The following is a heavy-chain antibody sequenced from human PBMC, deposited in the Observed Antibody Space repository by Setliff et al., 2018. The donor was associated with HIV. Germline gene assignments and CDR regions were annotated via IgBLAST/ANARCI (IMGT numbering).Heavy chain of an antibody. J-gene: IGHJ5*02. D-gene: IGHD2-2*01. CDR2: ILSTGERT. CDR3: SKVNPRSVVPSARILGGFDP. V-gene: IGHV3-23*01. Sequence: GGSLRLSCAASGFTFSNYAMSWVRQAPGEGLEWVSAILSTGERTFYADSVKGRFTISRDKSKNTLYLQMNSLRAEDTAFYYCSKVNPRSVVPSARILGGFDPWGQGTPVTVSS. CDR1: GFTFSNYA.